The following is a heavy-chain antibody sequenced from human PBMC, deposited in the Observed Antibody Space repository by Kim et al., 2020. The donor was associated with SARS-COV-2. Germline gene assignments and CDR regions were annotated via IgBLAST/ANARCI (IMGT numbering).Heavy chain of an antibody. CDR1: GGSISSSSYY. D-gene: IGHD6-25*01. CDR2: IYYSGST. V-gene: IGHV4-39*01. J-gene: IGHJ4*02. CDR3: ARHVGRRFIAAAPYYFDY. Sequence: SETLSLTCTVSGGSISSSSYYWGWIRQPPGKGLEWIGSIYYSGSTYYNPSLKSRVTISVDTSKNQFSLKLSSVTAAATAVYYCARHVGRRFIAAAPYYFDYWGQGTLVTVSS.